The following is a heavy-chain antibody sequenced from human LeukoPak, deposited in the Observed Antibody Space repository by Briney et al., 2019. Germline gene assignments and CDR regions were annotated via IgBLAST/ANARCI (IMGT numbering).Heavy chain of an antibody. J-gene: IGHJ4*02. CDR2: VSGSGHST. CDR3: ARDTAGGFDY. CDR1: RLTFRDYA. Sequence: GGSLRLSRTASRLTFRDYAMSWVRQAPGKGLEWVSAVSGSGHSTYYADSVKGRFTISRDNAKNSLFLRMNSLRGEDTAVYYCARDTAGGFDYWGQGTLVTVSS. D-gene: IGHD5-18*01. V-gene: IGHV3-23*01.